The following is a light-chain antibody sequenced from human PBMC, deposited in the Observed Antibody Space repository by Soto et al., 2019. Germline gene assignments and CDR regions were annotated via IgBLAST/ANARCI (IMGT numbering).Light chain of an antibody. CDR3: MQALQTLWT. CDR1: QSLLHSNGYNY. CDR2: LGS. Sequence: DIVMTQSPLSLPVTPVEPASISCRSSQSLLHSNGYNYLDWYLQKPGQSPQLLIYLGSNRASGVPDRFSGSGSGTDFTLNISRVXXEXVGXYYCMQALQTLWTFGQGTKLEI. V-gene: IGKV2-28*01. J-gene: IGKJ2*02.